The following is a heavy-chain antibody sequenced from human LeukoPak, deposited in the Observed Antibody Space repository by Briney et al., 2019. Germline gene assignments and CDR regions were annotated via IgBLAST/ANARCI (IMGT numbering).Heavy chain of an antibody. D-gene: IGHD2-2*01. CDR1: GFTFRNFG. CDR3: VRDREVKYVDY. J-gene: IGHJ4*02. CDR2: IWYDGSNK. Sequence: HPGGSLRLSCAASGFTFRNFGMHWVRQAPGKGLEWVAVIWYDGSNKYYADSVKGRFAISRDNSKNTLYLQMNSLRAEDTAVYYCVRDREVKYVDYWGQGTLVTVSS. V-gene: IGHV3-33*01.